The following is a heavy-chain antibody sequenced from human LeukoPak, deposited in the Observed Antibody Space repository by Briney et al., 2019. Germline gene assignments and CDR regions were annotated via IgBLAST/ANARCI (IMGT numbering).Heavy chain of an antibody. Sequence: SETLSLTCTVSGGXISSYYCSWIRQPPGKGLEWIGYIYYSGSTNYNPSLKSRVTISVDTSKNQFSLKLSSVTAADTAVYYCARDYSGSHDYWGQGTLVTVSS. J-gene: IGHJ4*02. CDR1: GGXISSYY. CDR3: ARDYSGSHDY. CDR2: IYYSGST. D-gene: IGHD1-26*01. V-gene: IGHV4-59*01.